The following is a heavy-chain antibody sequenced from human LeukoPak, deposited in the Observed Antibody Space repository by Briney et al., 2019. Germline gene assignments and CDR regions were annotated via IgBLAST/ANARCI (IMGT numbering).Heavy chain of an antibody. Sequence: GASVKVSCKTSGYTFTRYGISWVRQAPGQGLEWMGWISAYNGNTNYAQKIQGRVTMTTDTSTRTAYMELRSLRSDDMAVYYCARSVGPGTDGDYYYYCMDVWGKGTTVTVSS. CDR2: ISAYNGNT. V-gene: IGHV1-18*03. CDR3: ARSVGPGTDGDYYYYCMDV. D-gene: IGHD1-1*01. CDR1: GYTFTRYG. J-gene: IGHJ6*03.